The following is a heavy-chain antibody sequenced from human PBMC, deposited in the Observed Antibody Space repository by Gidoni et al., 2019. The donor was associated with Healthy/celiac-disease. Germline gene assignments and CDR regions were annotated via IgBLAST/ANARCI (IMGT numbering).Heavy chain of an antibody. CDR2: IYHSGST. Sequence: QVQLQESGPGLVKPSETLSLTCAVSGYSISSGYYWGWIRQPPGKGLEWIGSIYHSGSTYYNPPPKCRVTISEKTPKTNFSLRLSFVPAADTAVYYWGGDLRDRGGVEATPYYFDYWGQGTLVTVSS. J-gene: IGHJ4*02. D-gene: IGHD1-26*01. CDR1: GYSISSGYY. V-gene: IGHV4-38-2*01. CDR3: GGDLRDRGGVEATPYYFDY.